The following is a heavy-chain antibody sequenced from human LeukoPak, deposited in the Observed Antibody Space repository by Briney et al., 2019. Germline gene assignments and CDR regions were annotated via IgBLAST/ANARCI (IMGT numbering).Heavy chain of an antibody. CDR3: ARGKDSRYDNWFDP. V-gene: IGHV4-30-2*01. Sequence: SQTLSLTCAVSGGSFSSGGYSWSWIRQPPGKGLEWIGYIHHSGSTYYNPSPKSRVTISVDRSKNQFSLKLSSVTAADTAVYYCARGKDSRYDNWFDPWGQGTLVTVSS. J-gene: IGHJ5*02. CDR2: IHHSGST. D-gene: IGHD2-2*01. CDR1: GGSFSSGGYS.